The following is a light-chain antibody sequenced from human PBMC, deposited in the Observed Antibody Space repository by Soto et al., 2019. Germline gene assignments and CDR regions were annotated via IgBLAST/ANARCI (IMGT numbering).Light chain of an antibody. Sequence: QSALTQPASVSGSPGQSITISCTGTSSDVGGYNYVSWYQQHPSKAPKLMIYEVSNRPSGVSNRFSGSKSGNTASLTISGLQAEDEADYYCQSYDSTLSARYVFGTGTKLTVL. CDR1: SSDVGGYNY. V-gene: IGLV2-14*01. J-gene: IGLJ1*01. CDR3: QSYDSTLSARYV. CDR2: EVS.